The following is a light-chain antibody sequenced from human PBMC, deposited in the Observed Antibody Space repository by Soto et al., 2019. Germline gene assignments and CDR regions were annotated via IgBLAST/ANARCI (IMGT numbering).Light chain of an antibody. CDR1: QILVHSDGIAY. J-gene: IGKJ5*01. CDR2: KVS. CDR3: MQGTHWPIT. Sequence: DVVMTQSPLSLPVTLGEPASISCSSKQILVHSDGIAYFSWFQQRPGRSPRRLIYKVSNRDSGVPARFSGSGSGTDFALKISRVEAEDVGVYYCMQGTHWPITFGQGTRLEIK. V-gene: IGKV2-30*02.